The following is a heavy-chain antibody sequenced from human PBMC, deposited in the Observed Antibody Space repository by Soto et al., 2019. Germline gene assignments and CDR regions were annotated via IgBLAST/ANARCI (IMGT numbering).Heavy chain of an antibody. V-gene: IGHV3-33*06. D-gene: IGHD6-13*01. Sequence: QVQLVESGGGVVQPGRSLRLSCAASGFTFSSYGMHWVRQAPGKGLEWVAVIWYDGSNKYYADSVKGRFTISRDNSKNTLYLQMHSLRAEDTAVYYCAHEQQLVFQHWGQGTLVTVSS. CDR2: IWYDGSNK. CDR3: AHEQQLVFQH. CDR1: GFTFSSYG. J-gene: IGHJ1*01.